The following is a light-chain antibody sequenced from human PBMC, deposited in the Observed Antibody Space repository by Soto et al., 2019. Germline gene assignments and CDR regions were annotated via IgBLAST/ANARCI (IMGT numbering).Light chain of an antibody. CDR1: QSVSSN. J-gene: IGKJ1*01. CDR3: QQYNRWPSWT. Sequence: EIVMTQSPATLSVSPGESATLSCRASQSVSSNLVWYQQKPGQAPRAVIYGASTRGIGIPARFSGSGSGTEFTLTISGLQSEDSAVYYCQQYNRWPSWTFGQGTKVEIK. V-gene: IGKV3-15*01. CDR2: GAS.